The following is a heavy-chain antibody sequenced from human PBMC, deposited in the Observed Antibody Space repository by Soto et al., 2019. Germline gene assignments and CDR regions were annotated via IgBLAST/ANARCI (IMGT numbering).Heavy chain of an antibody. V-gene: IGHV4-34*01. CDR1: GGSFSGYY. CDR2: INHSGST. D-gene: IGHD6-6*01. J-gene: IGHJ5*02. CDR3: ARVKELAARPNWFDP. Sequence: SETLSLTCAVYGGSFSGYYWSWIRQPPGKGLEWIGEINHSGSTNYNPSLKSRVTISVDTPKNQFSLKLSSVTAADTAVYYCARVKELAARPNWFDPWGQGTLVTVSS.